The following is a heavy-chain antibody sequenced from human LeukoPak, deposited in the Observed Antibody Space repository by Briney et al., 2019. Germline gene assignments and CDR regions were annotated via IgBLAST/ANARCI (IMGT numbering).Heavy chain of an antibody. J-gene: IGHJ4*02. CDR3: AEAEEQYDILTGVDY. D-gene: IGHD3-9*01. CDR2: ISGSGGST. Sequence: GGSLRLSCAGSGFTFSSYAMSWVRQAPGKGLEWVSAISGSGGSTYYADSVKGRFTISRDNSKNTLYLQMNSLRAEDTAVYYCAEAEEQYDILTGVDYWGQGTLVTVSS. V-gene: IGHV3-23*01. CDR1: GFTFSSYA.